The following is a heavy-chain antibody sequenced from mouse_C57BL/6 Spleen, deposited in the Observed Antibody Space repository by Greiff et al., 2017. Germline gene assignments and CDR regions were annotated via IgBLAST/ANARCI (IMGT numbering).Heavy chain of an antibody. CDR2: IYPRDGST. CDR3: ASHSGVWYFDD. CDR1: GYTFTDHT. Sequence: VQLQQSDAELVKPGASVTISCKVSGYTFTDHTIHWMKQRPEQGLVWIGYIYPRDGSTKYNEKFKGKATLTADKSSSAAYMQLNDLTSEDSAVYFCASHSGVWYFDDWGTGTTVTVSS. V-gene: IGHV1-78*01. J-gene: IGHJ1*03.